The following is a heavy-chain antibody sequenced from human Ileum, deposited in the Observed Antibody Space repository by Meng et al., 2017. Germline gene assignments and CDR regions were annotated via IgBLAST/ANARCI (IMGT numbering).Heavy chain of an antibody. J-gene: IGHJ4*02. CDR1: GFTFSGRW. CDR3: TTFYAGY. Sequence: VEPVATWGGLVKQWGSLRISWAASGFTFSGRWRTWVRQASGKGLEWVGHNKSKADGGTTDYAAPVKGRFTISRDDSKSTLYLQMNSLKTEDTAVYYCTTFYAGYWGQGTLVTVSS. V-gene: IGHV3-15*01. CDR2: NKSKADGGTT. D-gene: IGHD3-16*01.